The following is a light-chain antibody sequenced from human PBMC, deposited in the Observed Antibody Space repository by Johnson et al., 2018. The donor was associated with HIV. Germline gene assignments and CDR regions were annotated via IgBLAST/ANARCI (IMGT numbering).Light chain of an antibody. CDR2: DND. CDR1: SSNIGNNY. CDR3: GTWDNSLVPVYV. V-gene: IGLV1-51*01. J-gene: IGLJ1*01. Sequence: QSVLTQPPSVSAAPGQKVTISCSGSSSNIGNNYISWYQQVPGTAPKLLIYDNDKRPLGIPDRFSGSKSGTSATLGITGLQTGDEADYYCGTWDNSLVPVYVFGTATKSSVL.